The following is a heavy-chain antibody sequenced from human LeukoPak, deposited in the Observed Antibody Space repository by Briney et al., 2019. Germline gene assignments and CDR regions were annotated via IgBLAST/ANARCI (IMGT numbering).Heavy chain of an antibody. CDR3: AKGRNDYGDAALNY. V-gene: IGHV3-23*01. CDR2: ISGSGGNT. CDR1: GFTFSSYA. D-gene: IGHD4-17*01. Sequence: GGSLRLSCTASGFTFSSYAMSWVCQAPGKGLEWVSGISGSGGNTYYADSVKGRFTISRDNSKNTLYLQMNSLRAEDTAGYYCAKGRNDYGDAALNYWGQGTLVTVPS. J-gene: IGHJ4*02.